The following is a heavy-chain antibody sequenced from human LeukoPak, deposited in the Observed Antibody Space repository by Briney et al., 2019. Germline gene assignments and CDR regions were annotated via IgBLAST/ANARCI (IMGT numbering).Heavy chain of an antibody. J-gene: IGHJ3*02. CDR1: GFTFDDYA. Sequence: GGSLRLSCAASGFTFDDYAMHWVRQAPGKGLEWVSGISWNSGSIGYADSVKGRFTISRDNAKNSLYLQMNSLRAEDTAVYYCARAHYYDSKVRREGGGDAFDIWGQGTMVTVSS. CDR3: ARAHYYDSKVRREGGGDAFDI. CDR2: ISWNSGSI. V-gene: IGHV3-9*01. D-gene: IGHD3-22*01.